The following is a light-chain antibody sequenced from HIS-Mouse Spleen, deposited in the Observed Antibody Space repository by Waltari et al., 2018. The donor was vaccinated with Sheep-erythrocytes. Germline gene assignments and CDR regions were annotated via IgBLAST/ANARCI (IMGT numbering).Light chain of an antibody. Sequence: DIQMTQSPSTLTASVVDRVTITCRASQSISSWLAWYQQKPGKAPKLLIYKASSLESVVPSRFSGSGSGTEFTLTISSLQPDDFATYYCQQYNSYSPLTFGGGTKVEIK. J-gene: IGKJ4*01. CDR1: QSISSW. V-gene: IGKV1-5*03. CDR2: KAS. CDR3: QQYNSYSPLT.